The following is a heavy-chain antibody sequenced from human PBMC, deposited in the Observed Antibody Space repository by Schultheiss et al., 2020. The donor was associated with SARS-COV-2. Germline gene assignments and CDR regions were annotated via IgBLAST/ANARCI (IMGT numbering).Heavy chain of an antibody. D-gene: IGHD3-22*01. CDR3: AREGGYYYGYYFDY. J-gene: IGHJ4*02. Sequence: SETLSLTCTVSGGSISSSNWWSWVRQPPGKGLEWIGEIYHSGSTYYNPSLKSRVTISVDTSKNQFSLKLSSVTAADTAVYYCAREGGYYYGYYFDYWGQGTLVAVSS. CDR1: GGSISSSNW. V-gene: IGHV4-4*02. CDR2: IYHSGST.